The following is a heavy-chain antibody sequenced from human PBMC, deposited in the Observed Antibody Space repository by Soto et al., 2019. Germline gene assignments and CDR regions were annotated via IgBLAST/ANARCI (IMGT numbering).Heavy chain of an antibody. CDR1: GFTFSRYG. CDR3: AKDLRGWYYYDSSGYYVKGPDY. J-gene: IGHJ4*02. V-gene: IGHV3-30*18. Sequence: GGSLRLSCAASGFTFSRYGMHWVRQAPGKGLEWVAVISYDGSNKYYADSVKGRFTISRDNSKNTLYLQMNSLRAEDTAVYYCAKDLRGWYYYDSSGYYVKGPDYWGQGTLVTVSS. CDR2: ISYDGSNK. D-gene: IGHD3-22*01.